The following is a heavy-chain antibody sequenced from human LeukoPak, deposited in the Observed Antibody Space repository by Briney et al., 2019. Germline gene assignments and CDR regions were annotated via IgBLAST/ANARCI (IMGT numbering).Heavy chain of an antibody. CDR2: IRSKVYGGTA. D-gene: IGHD6-19*01. V-gene: IGHV3-49*04. Sequence: PGGSLRLSCTASGFTFGDYAMTWVRQAPGKGLEWVGFIRSKVYGGTAEYAASVKGRFTISRDDSESIAYLQMNTLKTEDTAVYYCTSDGGSGWSTRGNWFDPWGQGTLVTVSS. CDR3: TSDGGSGWSTRGNWFDP. CDR1: GFTFGDYA. J-gene: IGHJ5*02.